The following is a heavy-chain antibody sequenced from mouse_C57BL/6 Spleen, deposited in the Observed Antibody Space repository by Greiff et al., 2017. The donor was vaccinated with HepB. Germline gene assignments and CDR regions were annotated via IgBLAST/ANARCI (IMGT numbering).Heavy chain of an antibody. V-gene: IGHV7-3*01. Sequence: EVQVVESGGGLVQPGGSLSLSCAASGFTFTDYYMSWVRQPPGKALEWLGFIRNKANGYTTEYSASVKGWFTISRDNSQSILYLQMNALRAEDSATYYCARYYYGSDYFDYWGQGTTLTVSS. D-gene: IGHD1-1*01. J-gene: IGHJ2*01. CDR1: GFTFTDYY. CDR3: ARYYYGSDYFDY. CDR2: IRNKANGYTT.